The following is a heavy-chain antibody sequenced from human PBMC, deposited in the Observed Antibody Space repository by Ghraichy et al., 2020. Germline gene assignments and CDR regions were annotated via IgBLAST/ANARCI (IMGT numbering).Heavy chain of an antibody. CDR1: GGSISSSSYY. J-gene: IGHJ5*02. CDR2: IYYSGST. V-gene: IGHV4-39*01. Sequence: SETLSLTCTVSGGSISSSSYYWGWIRQSPGKGLEWIGSIYYSGSTYYNPSLKSRVTISVDTSKNQFSLKLSSVTAADTAVYYCARCYSNYVRVDPWGQGTLVTVSS. D-gene: IGHD4-11*01. CDR3: ARCYSNYVRVDP.